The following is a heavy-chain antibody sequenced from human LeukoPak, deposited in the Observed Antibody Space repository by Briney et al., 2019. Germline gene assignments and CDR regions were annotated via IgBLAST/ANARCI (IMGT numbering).Heavy chain of an antibody. D-gene: IGHD4-17*01. Sequence: GGSLRLSCAASGFTFSSYAMHWVRQAPGKGLERVSVMSGSGGSGTFYANSVKGRFTISRDNSKNTLYLQMNSLRAEDTAVYYCAKGPYGDYVGYYYGMDVWGQGTTVTVSS. CDR1: GFTFSSYA. V-gene: IGHV3-NL1*01. CDR3: AKGPYGDYVGYYYGMDV. CDR2: MSGSGGSGT. J-gene: IGHJ6*02.